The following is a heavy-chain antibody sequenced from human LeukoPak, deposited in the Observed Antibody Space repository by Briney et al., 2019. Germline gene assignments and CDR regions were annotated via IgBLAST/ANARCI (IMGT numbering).Heavy chain of an antibody. D-gene: IGHD6-19*01. CDR3: ARGAAVAVDL. J-gene: IGHJ5*02. CDR2: IRFDGTTE. CDR1: GFTLTDYN. Sequence: PGGSLRLSCAASGFTLTDYNMHWVRQAPGMGLEYVAFIRFDGTTEYYADSVKGRFTMSRDKSKNTLHMQMNSLRREDTAVYYCARGAAVAVDLWGQGTLVTVSS. V-gene: IGHV3-30*02.